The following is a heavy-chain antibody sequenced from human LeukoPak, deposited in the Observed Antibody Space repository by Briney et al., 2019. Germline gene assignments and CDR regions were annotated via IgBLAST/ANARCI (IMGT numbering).Heavy chain of an antibody. V-gene: IGHV4-34*01. J-gene: IGHJ4*02. CDR1: GGSFSGYY. D-gene: IGHD4-23*01. CDR3: ARRIDYGGNSGGPDY. CDR2: INHSGST. Sequence: SETLSLTCAVYGGSFSGYYWSWIRQPSGKGLEWIGEINHSGSTNYNPSLKSRVTISVDTSKNQFSLKLSSVTAADTAVYYCARRIDYGGNSGGPDYWGQGTLVTVSS.